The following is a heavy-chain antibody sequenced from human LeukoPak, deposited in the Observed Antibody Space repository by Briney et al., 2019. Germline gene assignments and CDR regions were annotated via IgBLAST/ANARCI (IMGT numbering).Heavy chain of an antibody. CDR3: ARDYGSGSYYYHDMDV. D-gene: IGHD3-10*01. Sequence: GGSLRLSCAASGFTFSSYAMHWVRQAPGKGLEWVAVISYDGSNKYYADSVKGRFTISRDNSKNTLYLQMNSLRAEDTAVYYCARDYGSGSYYYHDMDVWGKGTTVTVSS. V-gene: IGHV3-30*04. J-gene: IGHJ6*04. CDR1: GFTFSSYA. CDR2: ISYDGSNK.